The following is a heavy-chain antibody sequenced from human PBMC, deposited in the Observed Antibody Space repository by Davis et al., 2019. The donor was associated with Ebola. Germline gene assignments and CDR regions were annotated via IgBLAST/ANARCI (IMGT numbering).Heavy chain of an antibody. V-gene: IGHV1-46*01. Sequence: ASVKASCKASGYTFTSYYMHWVRQAPGQGLEWMGIINPSGGSTSYAQKFQGRVTMTRDTSTSTVYMELSSLRSEDTAVYYCARDMGGGVPAAMSLDYWGQGTLVTVSS. CDR3: ARDMGGGVPAAMSLDY. D-gene: IGHD2-2*01. CDR1: GYTFTSYY. J-gene: IGHJ4*02. CDR2: INPSGGST.